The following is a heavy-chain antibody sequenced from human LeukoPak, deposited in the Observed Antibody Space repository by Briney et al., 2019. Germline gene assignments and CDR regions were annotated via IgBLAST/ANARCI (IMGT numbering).Heavy chain of an antibody. J-gene: IGHJ4*02. V-gene: IGHV1-2*02. D-gene: IGHD5-24*01. CDR3: ARDLRDFRDGYNYLDY. CDR2: INPNSGGT. CDR1: GYTFTGYY. Sequence: ASVKVSCKASGYTFTGYYVHWVRQAPGQGLEWMGWINPNSGGTNYAQKFQGRVTMTRDTSISTAYMELSRLRSDDTAVYYCARDLRDFRDGYNYLDYWGQGTLVTVSS.